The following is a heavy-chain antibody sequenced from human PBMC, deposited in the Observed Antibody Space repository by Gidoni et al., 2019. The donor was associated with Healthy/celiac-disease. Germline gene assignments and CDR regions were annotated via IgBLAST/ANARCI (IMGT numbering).Heavy chain of an antibody. V-gene: IGHV4-59*08. CDR3: ARSEDCGGDCYVFDY. D-gene: IGHD2-21*02. J-gene: IGHJ4*02. CDR1: GGSISSYY. Sequence: QVQLQESGPGLVKPSETLSLTCTVAGGSISSYYWSWIRQPPGKGLEWIGYIYYSGSTNYNPSLKSRVTISVDTSKNQFSLKLSSVTAADTAVYYCARSEDCGGDCYVFDYWGQGTLVTVSS. CDR2: IYYSGST.